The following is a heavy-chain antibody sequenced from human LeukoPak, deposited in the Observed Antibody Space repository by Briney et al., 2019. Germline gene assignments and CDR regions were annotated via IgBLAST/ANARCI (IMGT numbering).Heavy chain of an antibody. CDR2: ISGSGGST. CDR3: ARDRRYFDWFDHAFDI. CDR1: GGTFSSYA. J-gene: IGHJ3*02. D-gene: IGHD3-9*01. V-gene: IGHV3-23*01. Sequence: ASVKVSCEASGGTFSSYAMSWVRQAPGKGLEWVSAISGSGGSTYYADSVKGRFTISRDNSKNALYLQMNSLRAEDTAVYYCARDRRYFDWFDHAFDIWGQGTMVTVSS.